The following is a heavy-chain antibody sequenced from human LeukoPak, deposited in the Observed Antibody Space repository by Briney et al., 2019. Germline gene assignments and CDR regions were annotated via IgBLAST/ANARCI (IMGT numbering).Heavy chain of an antibody. CDR3: ARPAGTSHPHNFDAFDI. J-gene: IGHJ3*02. Sequence: GGSLRLSCAASGFTFSDYYMSWIRQAPGKGLEWVSYISSSGSTIYYADSVKGRFTISRDNAKNSLYLQMNSLRAEDTAVYYCARPAGTSHPHNFDAFDIWGQGTMVTVSS. CDR1: GFTFSDYY. CDR2: ISSSGSTI. V-gene: IGHV3-11*04. D-gene: IGHD2-2*01.